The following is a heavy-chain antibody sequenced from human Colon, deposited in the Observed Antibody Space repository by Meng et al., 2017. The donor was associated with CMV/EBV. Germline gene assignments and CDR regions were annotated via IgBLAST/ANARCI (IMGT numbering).Heavy chain of an antibody. J-gene: IGHJ4*02. D-gene: IGHD2-21*01. CDR1: GFTFDSYS. Sequence: GGSLRLSCAGSGFTFDSYSMNWVRQAPGKGLEWVSSISSSTTYIYYADSLKGRFTVSRDNAKNSLFLQMHGLRAEDTAVYYCARVARASFDYWCQGALVTVSS. V-gene: IGHV3-21*01. CDR3: ARVARASFDY. CDR2: ISSSTTYI.